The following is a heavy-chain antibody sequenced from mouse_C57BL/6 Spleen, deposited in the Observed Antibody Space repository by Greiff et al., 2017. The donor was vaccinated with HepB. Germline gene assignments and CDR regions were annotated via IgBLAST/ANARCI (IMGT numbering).Heavy chain of an antibody. CDR2: IYPGSGST. J-gene: IGHJ4*01. CDR3: ARWLPYYAMDY. D-gene: IGHD2-2*01. V-gene: IGHV1-55*01. Sequence: QVQLQQPGAELVKPGASVRMSCKASGYTFTSYWITWVKQRPGQGLEWIGDIYPGSGSTNYNEKFKSKATLTVDTSSSTAYMQLSSLTSEDSAVYYCARWLPYYAMDYWGQGTPVPVST. CDR1: GYTFTSYW.